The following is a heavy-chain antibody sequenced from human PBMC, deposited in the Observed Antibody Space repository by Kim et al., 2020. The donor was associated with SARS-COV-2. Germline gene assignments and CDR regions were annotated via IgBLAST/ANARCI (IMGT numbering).Heavy chain of an antibody. J-gene: IGHJ5*02. V-gene: IGHV1-18*01. CDR1: GYTFSNYD. CDR3: ARDLAGSGSS. D-gene: IGHD3-10*01. CDR2: ISTDNGNS. Sequence: ASVKVSCKASGYTFSNYDISWVRQAPGQGLEWMGWISTDNGNSNYAQQFQGRVTMTTDTSTSTAYMELRSLRSDDTAVYYCARDLAGSGSSWGQGSLVTVSS.